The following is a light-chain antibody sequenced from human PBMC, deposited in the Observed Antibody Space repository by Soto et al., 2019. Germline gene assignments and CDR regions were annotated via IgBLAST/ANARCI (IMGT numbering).Light chain of an antibody. CDR3: SSYTSSNTLVV. V-gene: IGLV2-14*01. J-gene: IGLJ2*01. CDR2: DVS. Sequence: QSALTQPASVSGSPGQSITISCTGTSSDVGGFNYVSWYQQHPGKAPKLMISDVSSRPSGVSNRFSGSKSGNTASLTISGLQAEDEANYYCSSYTSSNTLVVFGGGTKLTVL. CDR1: SSDVGGFNY.